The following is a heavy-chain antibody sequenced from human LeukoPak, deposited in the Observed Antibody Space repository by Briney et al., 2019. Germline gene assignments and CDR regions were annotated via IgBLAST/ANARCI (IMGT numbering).Heavy chain of an antibody. CDR3: AREYQLLSRDGYNPTLDY. CDR1: GGSISSYY. Sequence: SETLSLTCTVSGGSISSYYWSWIRQPPGKGLEWIGYIYYSGSTNYNPSLKSRVTISVDTSKNQFSLKLSSVTAADTAVYYCAREYQLLSRDGYNPTLDYWGQGTLVTVSS. J-gene: IGHJ4*02. V-gene: IGHV4-59*01. D-gene: IGHD5-24*01. CDR2: IYYSGST.